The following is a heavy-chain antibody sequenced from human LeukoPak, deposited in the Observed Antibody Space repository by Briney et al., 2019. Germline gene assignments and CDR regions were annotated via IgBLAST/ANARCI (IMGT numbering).Heavy chain of an antibody. J-gene: IGHJ3*02. CDR3: AIGRKPRYCSGGSCYDAFDN. Sequence: GASVKVSCKASGYTFTSYGISWVRQAPGQGLEWMGWISAYNGNTNYAQKLQGRVTMTRNTSISTAYMELSSLRSEDTAVYYCAIGRKPRYCSGGSCYDAFDNWGQGTMVTVSS. D-gene: IGHD2-15*01. CDR2: ISAYNGNT. CDR1: GYTFTSYG. V-gene: IGHV1-18*01.